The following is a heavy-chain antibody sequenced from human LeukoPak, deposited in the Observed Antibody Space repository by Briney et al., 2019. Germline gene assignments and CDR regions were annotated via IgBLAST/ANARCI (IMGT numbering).Heavy chain of an antibody. Sequence: PGGSLRLSCVASGFTFSSYAMSWVRQAPGKGLEWVSSIGGSGGNTYYADSVKGRFTISRDNSKNTLYLQMNSLRAEDTAVYYCAEKGGWELHNYYMDVWGKGTTVTVSS. D-gene: IGHD1-26*01. J-gene: IGHJ6*03. CDR1: GFTFSSYA. CDR2: IGGSGGNT. CDR3: AEKGGWELHNYYMDV. V-gene: IGHV3-23*01.